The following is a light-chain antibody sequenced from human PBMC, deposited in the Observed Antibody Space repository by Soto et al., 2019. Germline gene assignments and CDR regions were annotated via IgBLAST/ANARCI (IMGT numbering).Light chain of an antibody. J-gene: IGKJ1*01. CDR2: ATS. V-gene: IGKV3-15*01. CDR1: QSVGTN. Sequence: EIVMTQSPATLSVSPGERATLSCRASQSVGTNLAWYQQRPGQAPRLLVYATSTRATGIPARFSGSGSGTGFTLPVSSLQSEDCEVYYCQQYNNWPPWTSGRGTKVEIK. CDR3: QQYNNWPPWT.